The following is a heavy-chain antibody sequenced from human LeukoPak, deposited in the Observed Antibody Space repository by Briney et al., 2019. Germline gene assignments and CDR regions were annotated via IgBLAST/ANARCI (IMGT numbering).Heavy chain of an antibody. CDR1: GGSISSYY. D-gene: IGHD6-13*01. Sequence: KPSETLSLTCTVSGGSISSYYWSWIRQPPGKGLEWIGYIYYSGSTNYNPSLKSRVTISVDTSKNQFSLKLSSVTAADTAVYYCARVAAGTAYYYYYYMDVWGKGTTVTVSS. J-gene: IGHJ6*03. CDR3: ARVAAGTAYYYYYYMDV. V-gene: IGHV4-59*01. CDR2: IYYSGST.